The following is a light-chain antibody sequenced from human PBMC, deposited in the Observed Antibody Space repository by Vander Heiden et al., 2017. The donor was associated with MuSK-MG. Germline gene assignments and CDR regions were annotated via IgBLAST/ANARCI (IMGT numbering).Light chain of an antibody. J-gene: IGKJ5*01. CDR2: DAS. CDR3: QQHDNLAPLT. V-gene: IGKV1-33*01. CDR1: HDTSNY. Sequence: DIQMTQSPSSLSASVGDRVTLTCPASHDTSNYLKWYQQKPGKAPKLLIFDASNMERGVPPRFSGSGSGTDFTLTISSLQPEDTAVYYCQQHDNLAPLTFGKGTRLEIK.